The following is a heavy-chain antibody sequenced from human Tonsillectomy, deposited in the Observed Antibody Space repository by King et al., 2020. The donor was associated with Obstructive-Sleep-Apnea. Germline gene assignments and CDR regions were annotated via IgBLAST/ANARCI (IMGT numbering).Heavy chain of an antibody. CDR2: INHSGST. CDR1: GGSFSDYY. J-gene: IGHJ5*02. Sequence: VQLQQWGAGLLKPSETLSLTCAVFGGSFSDYYWSWIRQPPGKGLEWIGEINHSGSTNYNPSLKRRVTISVYTSKNQVSLKLNSVTAADTAVYYCARGSGAAAVNWFDPWGQGTLVTVSS. D-gene: IGHD6-13*01. CDR3: ARGSGAAAVNWFDP. V-gene: IGHV4-34*01.